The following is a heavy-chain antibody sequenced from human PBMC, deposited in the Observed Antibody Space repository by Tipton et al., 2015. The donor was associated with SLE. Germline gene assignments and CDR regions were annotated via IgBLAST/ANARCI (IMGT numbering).Heavy chain of an antibody. V-gene: IGHV3-23*01. D-gene: IGHD6-6*01. J-gene: IGHJ6*02. Sequence: SGFTFSSFPMSWVRQAPGRGLEWVSAISSSGVVTYFADSVKGRFTISRDNSKNTLFLELNSLRAEDTARYYCAKERGIVGRRGMDVWGQGTTVTVAS. CDR1: GFTFSSFP. CDR3: AKERGIVGRRGMDV. CDR2: ISSSGVVT.